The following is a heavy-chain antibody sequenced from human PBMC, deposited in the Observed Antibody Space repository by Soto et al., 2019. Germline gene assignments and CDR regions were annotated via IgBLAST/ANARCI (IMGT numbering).Heavy chain of an antibody. CDR3: AKAEYSGSYFDY. CDR2: ISYDGSNK. Sequence: QVQLVESGGGVVQPGRSLRLSCAASGFTFSSYGMHWVRQAPGKGLEWVAVISYDGSNKYYADSVKGRFTISRDNSKNPLYLQMNSLRAEDTTVYYCAKAEYSGSYFDYWGQGTLVTVSS. J-gene: IGHJ4*02. D-gene: IGHD1-26*01. V-gene: IGHV3-30*18. CDR1: GFTFSSYG.